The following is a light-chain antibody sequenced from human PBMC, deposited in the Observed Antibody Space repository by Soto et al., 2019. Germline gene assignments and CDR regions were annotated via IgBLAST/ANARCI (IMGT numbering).Light chain of an antibody. Sequence: QSVLTQPPSASGTPGQRVTISCSGSSSNIGSNYVYWYQQLPGTAPKLLMYRNIQRPSGVPDRFSGSKSGTSASLAISGLRSEDEADYYCAAWDDSLSALFGGGTKLTVL. V-gene: IGLV1-47*01. CDR2: RNI. J-gene: IGLJ2*01. CDR1: SSNIGSNY. CDR3: AAWDDSLSAL.